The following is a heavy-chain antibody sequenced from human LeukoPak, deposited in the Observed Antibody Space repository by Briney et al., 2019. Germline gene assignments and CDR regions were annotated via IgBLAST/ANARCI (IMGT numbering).Heavy chain of an antibody. D-gene: IGHD3-22*01. Sequence: GGSLRLSCAVSGFTFSDYYMSWIRQAPGKGLEWVSYISSGGSTISHADSVKGRFTISRDNAENSLYLQMNSLKTEDTAVYYCSTDDFYDDSPPSNYWGQGTLVTVSS. V-gene: IGHV3-11*01. J-gene: IGHJ4*02. CDR1: GFTFSDYY. CDR2: ISSGGSTI. CDR3: STDDFYDDSPPSNY.